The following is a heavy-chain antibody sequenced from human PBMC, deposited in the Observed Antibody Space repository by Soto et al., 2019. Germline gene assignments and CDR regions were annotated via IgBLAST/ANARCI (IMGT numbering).Heavy chain of an antibody. J-gene: IGHJ6*02. CDR2: IIPIFGTA. Sequence: QVQLVQSGAEVKKPGSSVMVSCKASGGTFSSYAISWVRQAPGQGLEWMGGIIPIFGTATYAQKFQGRVTITADECTSTAYMELSSLRSEDTAVYYCARVPYGVVRNYYGMDVWGQGTTVTVSS. V-gene: IGHV1-69*12. D-gene: IGHD4-17*01. CDR1: GGTFSSYA. CDR3: ARVPYGVVRNYYGMDV.